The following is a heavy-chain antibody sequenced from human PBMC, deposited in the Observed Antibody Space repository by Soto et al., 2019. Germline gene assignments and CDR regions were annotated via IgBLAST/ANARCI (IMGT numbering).Heavy chain of an antibody. CDR2: TYYRSKWYN. CDR1: GDSVSSNSAA. Sequence: SQTLSLTCAISGDSVSSNSAAWNWIRQSPSRGFEWLGRTYYRSKWYNDYAVSVKSRITINPDTSKNQFSLQLNSVTPEDTAVYYCARAKWLRFHYYYYGMDVWGQGTTVTVSS. D-gene: IGHD5-12*01. V-gene: IGHV6-1*01. J-gene: IGHJ6*02. CDR3: ARAKWLRFHYYYYGMDV.